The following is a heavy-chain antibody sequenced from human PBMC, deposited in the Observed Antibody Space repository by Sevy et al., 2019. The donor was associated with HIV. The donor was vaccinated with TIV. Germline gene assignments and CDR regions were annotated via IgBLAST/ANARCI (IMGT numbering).Heavy chain of an antibody. CDR1: GFTFSDYY. D-gene: IGHD3-3*01. CDR3: ARDFQPYDFWSGYYIRGGWFDP. CDR2: ISSSGSTI. J-gene: IGHJ5*02. V-gene: IGHV3-11*01. Sequence: GSLRLSCAASGFTFSDYYMSWIRQAPGKGLEWVSYISSSGSTIYYADSVKGRFTISRDNAKNSLYLQMNSLRAEDTAVYYCARDFQPYDFWSGYYIRGGWFDPWGQGTLVTVSS.